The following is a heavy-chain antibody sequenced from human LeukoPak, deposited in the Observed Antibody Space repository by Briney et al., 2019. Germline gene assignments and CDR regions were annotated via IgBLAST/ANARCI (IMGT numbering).Heavy chain of an antibody. CDR1: GFTFSSYS. CDR2: ISSSSITI. J-gene: IGHJ6*02. Sequence: PGGSLRLSCAASGFTFSSYSMSWVRQAPGKGLEWVSYISSSSITIYYADSVKGRFTISRDNAKNSLYLQMNSLRDEDTAVYYCARDGVVVVAATSGGYYGMDVWGQGTTVTVSS. V-gene: IGHV3-48*02. D-gene: IGHD2-15*01. CDR3: ARDGVVVVAATSGGYYGMDV.